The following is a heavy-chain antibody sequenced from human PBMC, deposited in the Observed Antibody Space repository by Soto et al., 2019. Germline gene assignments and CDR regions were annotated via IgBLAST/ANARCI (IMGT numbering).Heavy chain of an antibody. V-gene: IGHV5-51*01. Sequence: GESLKISCKGSGYSFTSYWIGWVRQMPGKGLEWMGIIYPGDSDTRYSPSFQGQVTISADKSISTAYLQWSSLKASDTAMYYCARSREWLRPYYYGMDVWGQGTTDTVSS. J-gene: IGHJ6*02. CDR1: GYSFTSYW. CDR3: ARSREWLRPYYYGMDV. D-gene: IGHD5-12*01. CDR2: IYPGDSDT.